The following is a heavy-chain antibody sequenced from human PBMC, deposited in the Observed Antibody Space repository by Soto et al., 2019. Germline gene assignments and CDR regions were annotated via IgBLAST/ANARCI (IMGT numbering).Heavy chain of an antibody. Sequence: QVQLQESGPGLVKPSQTLSLTCTVSGGPISSGGYYWSWIRQHPGKGLEWIGYIYYSGSTYYNPSLKSRVTISVDTSKNQFSLKLSSVTAADTAVYYCARDRRIAAAGYYYYYGMDVWGQGTTVTVSS. J-gene: IGHJ6*02. CDR3: ARDRRIAAAGYYYYYGMDV. V-gene: IGHV4-31*03. CDR2: IYYSGST. D-gene: IGHD6-13*01. CDR1: GGPISSGGYY.